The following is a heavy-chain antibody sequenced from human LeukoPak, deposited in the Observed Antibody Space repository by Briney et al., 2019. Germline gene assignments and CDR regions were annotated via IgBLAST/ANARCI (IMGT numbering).Heavy chain of an antibody. CDR2: LTPSSGNK. D-gene: IGHD1-1*01. CDR3: ARESGTGLEY. CDR1: GYTFTSYD. J-gene: IGHJ4*02. V-gene: IGHV1-8*01. Sequence: ASVKVSCKASGYTFTSYDINWVRQATGQGLEWMGWLTPSSGNKGYAQRFQGRVTMTRDTSINTAYMELSSLRSEDTAVYYCARESGTGLEYWGQGTLVTVSS.